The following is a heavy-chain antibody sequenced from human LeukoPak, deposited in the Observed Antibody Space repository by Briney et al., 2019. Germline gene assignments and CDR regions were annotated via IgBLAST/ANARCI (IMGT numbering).Heavy chain of an antibody. CDR2: FDPEDGET. CDR1: GYTLTELS. V-gene: IGHV1-24*01. Sequence: GASVKVSCTVSGYTLTELSMHWVRQAPGKGLEWMGGFDPEDGETIYAQKFQGRVTMTEDTSTDTAYMELSSLRSEDTAVYYCATPVPASYYYYYGMDVWGKGTTVTVSS. CDR3: ATPVPASYYYYYGMDV. J-gene: IGHJ6*04.